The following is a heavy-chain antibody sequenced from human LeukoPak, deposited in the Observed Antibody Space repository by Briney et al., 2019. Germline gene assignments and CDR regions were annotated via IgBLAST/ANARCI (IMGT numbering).Heavy chain of an antibody. J-gene: IGHJ5*02. D-gene: IGHD2-2*01. CDR2: INPSGDGT. CDR1: GYTFTTYY. V-gene: IGHV1-46*04. Sequence: ASVKVSCKASGYTFTTYYMHWVRQAPGQGPEWMGMINPSGDGTKYTQKLQGRVAMTRDTSTSTVYMELSSLRSEDTAVYYCARDRSTSPKSWFDPWGQGTLVTVSS. CDR3: ARDRSTSPKSWFDP.